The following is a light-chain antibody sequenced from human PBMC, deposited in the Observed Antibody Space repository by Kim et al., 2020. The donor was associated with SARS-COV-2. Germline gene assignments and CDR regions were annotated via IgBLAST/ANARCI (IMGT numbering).Light chain of an antibody. CDR2: SNN. CDR1: SSNIGRNT. V-gene: IGLV1-44*01. CDR3: AAWDDSLDGWV. Sequence: QSVLTQPPSMSGTPGQRVTISCSGSSSNIGRNTVDWYQQLPGTAPKLLIYSNNQRPSRVPDRFSGSKSGTSASLAISGLQSEDESHYYCAAWDDSLDGWVFGGGTQLTVL. J-gene: IGLJ3*02.